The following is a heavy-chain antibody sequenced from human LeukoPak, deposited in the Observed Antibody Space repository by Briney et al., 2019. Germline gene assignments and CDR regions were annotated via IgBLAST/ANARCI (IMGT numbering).Heavy chain of an antibody. D-gene: IGHD5-18*01. J-gene: IGHJ4*02. CDR2: IIPIFGTA. CDR3: ARGGYSYGYDSYFDY. CDR1: GGTFSSYA. V-gene: IGHV1-69*13. Sequence: GASVKVSCKASGGTFSSYAISWVRQAPGQGLEWMGGIIPIFGTANYAQKFQGRVTITADESTSTAYMELSSLRSEDTAVYYCARGGYSYGYDSYFDYWGQGTLVTVSS.